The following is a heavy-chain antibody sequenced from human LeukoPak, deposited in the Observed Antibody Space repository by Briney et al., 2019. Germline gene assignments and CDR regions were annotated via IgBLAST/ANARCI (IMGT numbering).Heavy chain of an antibody. CDR3: ARVVGATTHHYYYMDV. D-gene: IGHD1-26*01. Sequence: GASVKVSCKASGYTFTGYYMHWVRQAPGQGLERMGWINPNSGGTNYAQKFQGRVTMTRDTSISTAYMELSRLRSDDTAVYYCARVVGATTHHYYYMDVWGKGTTVTVSS. CDR2: INPNSGGT. J-gene: IGHJ6*03. CDR1: GYTFTGYY. V-gene: IGHV1-2*02.